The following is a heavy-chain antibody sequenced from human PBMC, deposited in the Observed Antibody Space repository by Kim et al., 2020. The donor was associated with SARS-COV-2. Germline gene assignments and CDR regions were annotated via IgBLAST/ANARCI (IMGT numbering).Heavy chain of an antibody. J-gene: IGHJ4*02. Sequence: VKGRFTSSRDNSNNTLYLQLDSLRAEDTAVYYCARAGKYGSGSYHPLLDYWVQGTLVTVSS. D-gene: IGHD3-10*01. CDR3: ARAGKYGSGSYHPLLDY. V-gene: IGHV3-53*01.